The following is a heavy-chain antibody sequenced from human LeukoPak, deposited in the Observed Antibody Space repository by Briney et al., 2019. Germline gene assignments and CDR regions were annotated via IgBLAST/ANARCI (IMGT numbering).Heavy chain of an antibody. Sequence: PGGSLRLSCAASGLTFSSYGMHWVRQAPGKGLEGVAFIRYDGSNKYYADSVKGRFTISRDNSKNTLYLQMNSLRAEDTAVYYCAKDHTAMAYYYYYMDVWGKGTTVTISS. V-gene: IGHV3-30*02. J-gene: IGHJ6*03. D-gene: IGHD5-18*01. CDR2: IRYDGSNK. CDR1: GLTFSSYG. CDR3: AKDHTAMAYYYYYMDV.